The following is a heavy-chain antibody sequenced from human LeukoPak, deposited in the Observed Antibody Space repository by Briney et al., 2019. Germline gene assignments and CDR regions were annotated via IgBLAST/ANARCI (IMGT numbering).Heavy chain of an antibody. D-gene: IGHD7-27*01. V-gene: IGHV1-8*01. J-gene: IGHJ4*02. CDR2: MSPNSGDT. Sequence: ASVKVSCKASGYTSTIYDFNWVRQATGQRPEWMGWMSPNSGDTGYAQKFQDRVTMTRNTSISTAYMELSSLRSDDTAVYYCARGPPNWGYDYWGPRTLVTVSS. CDR3: ARGPPNWGYDY. CDR1: GYTSTIYD.